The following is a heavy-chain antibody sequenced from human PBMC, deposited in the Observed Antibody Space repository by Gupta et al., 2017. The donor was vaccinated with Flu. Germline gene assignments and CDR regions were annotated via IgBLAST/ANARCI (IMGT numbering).Heavy chain of an antibody. CDR3: ARGHWDS. CDR1: GFTFNTYD. V-gene: IGHV3-48*03. CDR2: ISSGSVV. J-gene: IGHJ4*02. Sequence: EVQLVESGGGLVQPGRSLRLSCAASGFTFNTYDMNWVRQAPGKGLEWVSFISSGSVVYYPDSMKGRFTISRDNAKNSLYLQMNSLRVDDTAIYYCARGHWDSWGQGTLVTVSS.